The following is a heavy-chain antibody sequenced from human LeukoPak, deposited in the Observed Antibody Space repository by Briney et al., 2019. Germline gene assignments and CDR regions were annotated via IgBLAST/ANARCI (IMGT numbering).Heavy chain of an antibody. Sequence: ASVNVSCKVSGYRLTELFMHWVRQAPGKGLEWMGGFDPEDGETLYAQKLQGRVTMTEDASTDTDYMVLSSLSSEDTAMYYGVNEHSGCHAFDIWGQGTMVTVSS. D-gene: IGHD6-25*01. CDR2: FDPEDGET. J-gene: IGHJ3*02. CDR1: GYRLTELF. CDR3: VNEHSGCHAFDI. V-gene: IGHV1-24*01.